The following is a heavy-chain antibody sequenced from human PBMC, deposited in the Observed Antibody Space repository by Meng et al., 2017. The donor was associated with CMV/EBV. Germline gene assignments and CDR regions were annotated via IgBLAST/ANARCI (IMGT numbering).Heavy chain of an antibody. D-gene: IGHD3-10*01. CDR2: IYYSGST. CDR3: ARDYNLGPYYYGMDV. J-gene: IGHJ6*02. CDR1: GGSVSSGSYY. Sequence: GSLRLSCTVSGGSVSSGSYYWSWIRQPPGKGLEWIGYIYYSGSTNYNPSLKSRVTISVDTSKNQFSLKLSSVTAADTAVYYRARDYNLGPYYYGMDVWGQGTTVTVSS. V-gene: IGHV4-61*01.